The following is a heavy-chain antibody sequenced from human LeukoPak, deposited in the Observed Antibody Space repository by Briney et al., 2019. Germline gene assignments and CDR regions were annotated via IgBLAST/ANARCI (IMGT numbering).Heavy chain of an antibody. CDR3: ARDGIGIDYVRYFDD. J-gene: IGHJ4*02. CDR2: IIPIFGTA. Sequence: EASVEVSCKASGGTFSSYAISWVRQAPGQGLEWMGGIIPIFGTANYAQKFQGRVTITADESTSTAYMELSSLRSEDAAVYYCARDGIGIDYVRYFDDWGQGTLVAVSS. CDR1: GGTFSSYA. D-gene: IGHD3-10*02. V-gene: IGHV1-69*01.